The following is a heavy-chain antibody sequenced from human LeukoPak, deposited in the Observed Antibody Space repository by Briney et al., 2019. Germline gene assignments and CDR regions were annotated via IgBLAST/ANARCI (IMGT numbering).Heavy chain of an antibody. D-gene: IGHD3-10*01. J-gene: IGHJ4*02. CDR1: GFSLSTSGVG. CDR2: IYWDDDK. CDR3: AHTLYYYGSGSGNYFDY. Sequence: GPTLVNPTQTLTLTCTFSGFSLSTSGVGVGWIRQPPGKALEWLALIYWDDDKRYSPSLKSRLTITKDTSKSQVVLTMTNMDPVDTATYYCAHTLYYYGSGSGNYFDYWGQGTLVTVSS. V-gene: IGHV2-5*02.